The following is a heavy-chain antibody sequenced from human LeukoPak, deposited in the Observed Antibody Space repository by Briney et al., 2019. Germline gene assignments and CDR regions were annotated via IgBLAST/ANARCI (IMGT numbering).Heavy chain of an antibody. CDR1: GFTFSGYS. V-gene: IGHV3-48*01. J-gene: IGHJ4*02. CDR3: ARDTKYAFDN. CDR2: VGISSGNT. D-gene: IGHD2-2*01. Sequence: GGSLRPSCAASGFTFSGYSMNWVRQAPGKGLEGISYVGISSGNTKYADSVKGRFTISGNKAKNSLYLQMNTLRVEDTAVYYCARDTKYAFDNWGQGTLVTVSS.